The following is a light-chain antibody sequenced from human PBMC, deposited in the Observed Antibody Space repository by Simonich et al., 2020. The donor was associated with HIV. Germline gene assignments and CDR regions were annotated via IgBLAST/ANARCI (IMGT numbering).Light chain of an antibody. V-gene: IGKV3-15*01. CDR2: GAS. J-gene: IGKJ1*01. CDR1: QSVRRSY. CDR3: QQYNNWPPWT. Sequence: EIVLTQSPGTLSLSPGERATLSCRASQSVRRSYVAWYQQKPGQAPRLLIYGASTRATGIPARFSGSESGTEFTLTISSMQSEDFAVYYCQQYNNWPPWTFGQGTKVEIK.